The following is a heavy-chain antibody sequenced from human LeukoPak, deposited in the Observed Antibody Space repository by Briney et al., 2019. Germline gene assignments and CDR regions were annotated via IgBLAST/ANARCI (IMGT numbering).Heavy chain of an antibody. V-gene: IGHV3-23*01. CDR2: ISGSGGTT. D-gene: IGHD3-10*01. Sequence: GGSLRLSCSASGFTFSSYAMTWVRQAPGKGLEWVSAISGSGGTTYYADSVKGRFTISRDNSKNMLYLQLNSLRAEDTAVYYCAKDRRMVRGVVDYWGQGTLVTVSS. CDR3: AKDRRMVRGVVDY. J-gene: IGHJ4*02. CDR1: GFTFSSYA.